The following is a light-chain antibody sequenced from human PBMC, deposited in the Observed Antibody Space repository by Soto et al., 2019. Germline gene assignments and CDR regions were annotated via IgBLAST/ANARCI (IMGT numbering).Light chain of an antibody. CDR3: QQRSNWIT. J-gene: IGKJ5*01. V-gene: IGKV3-11*01. Sequence: EIVLTQSPSPLSLSPGEIATLSCSASQSVSSYLAWYQQKPGQAPRLLIYDASNRATGIPARFSGSGSGTDFTLTISSLEPEDFAVYYCQQRSNWITFGQGTRLEIK. CDR1: QSVSSY. CDR2: DAS.